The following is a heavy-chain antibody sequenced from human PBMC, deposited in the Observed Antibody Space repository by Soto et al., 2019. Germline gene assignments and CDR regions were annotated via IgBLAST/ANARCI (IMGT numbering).Heavy chain of an antibody. CDR1: GGSISSGGYY. V-gene: IGHV4-31*03. CDR3: ARVSSPGQQLGLYYYYGMDV. D-gene: IGHD6-13*01. CDR2: IYYSGNT. Sequence: QVQLQESGPGLVKPSQTLSLTCTVSGGSISSGGYYWSWIRQHPGKGLEWIGYIYYSGNTYYNPSLKSRVTISVDTSKNQFALKLSSVTAADTAVYYCARVSSPGQQLGLYYYYGMDVWGQGTTVTVSS. J-gene: IGHJ6*02.